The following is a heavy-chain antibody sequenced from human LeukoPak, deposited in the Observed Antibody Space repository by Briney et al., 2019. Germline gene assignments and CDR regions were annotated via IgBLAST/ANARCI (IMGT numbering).Heavy chain of an antibody. CDR2: ISSSGSAI. CDR1: GFTFSDYY. J-gene: IGHJ4*02. Sequence: GGSLRLSCAASGFTFSDYYMSWIRQAPGKGLEWVSYISSSGSAIYYADSVKGRFTISRDNAKNSLHLQMNSLRAEDTAVYYCARDSMIVVVATFDYWGQGTLVTVSS. V-gene: IGHV3-11*04. D-gene: IGHD3-22*01. CDR3: ARDSMIVVVATFDY.